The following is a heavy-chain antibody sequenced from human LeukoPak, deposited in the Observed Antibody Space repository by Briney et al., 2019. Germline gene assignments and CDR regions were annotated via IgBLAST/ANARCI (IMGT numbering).Heavy chain of an antibody. CDR2: ISGSGGST. D-gene: IGHD3-10*02. CDR3: AELGITMNGGV. Sequence: GGSLRLSCAASGFTCSCYAMSWVRQAPGKGLEWVSAISGSGGSTYYADSVKGRFTISRDNSKNTLYLQMNSLRAEDTAVYYCAELGITMNGGVWGKGTTVTISS. V-gene: IGHV3-23*01. J-gene: IGHJ6*04. CDR1: GFTCSCYA.